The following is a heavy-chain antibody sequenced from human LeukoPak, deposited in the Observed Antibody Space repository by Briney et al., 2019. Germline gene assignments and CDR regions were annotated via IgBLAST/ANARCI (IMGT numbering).Heavy chain of an antibody. V-gene: IGHV3-23*01. J-gene: IGHJ4*02. CDR2: ISTSGGST. D-gene: IGHD4/OR15-4a*01. CDR1: GFTFSSYA. CDR3: ARSANYGGHAFFDY. Sequence: GGSLRLSCAASGFTFSSYAMSWVRQAPGKGLEWVSGISTSGGSTSYADSVKGRFTISRDNPRNTLYMQMSSLRAEDTAVYYCARSANYGGHAFFDYWGQGILGIVSS.